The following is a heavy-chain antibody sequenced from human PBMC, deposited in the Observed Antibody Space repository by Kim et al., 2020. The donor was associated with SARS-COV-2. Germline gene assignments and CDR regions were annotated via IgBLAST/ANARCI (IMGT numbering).Heavy chain of an antibody. V-gene: IGHV3-43*01. Sequence: GGSLRLSCAASGFIFHEYTMHWVRQAPGKGLEWVALITLDGASTFYADSVKGRFTISRDNSEKSLYMQMHSLTFDDRAFSSFANETSRISGYWGQGTLV. CDR2: ITLDGAST. D-gene: IGHD3-3*02. CDR1: GFIFHEYT. CDR3: ANETSRISGY. J-gene: IGHJ1*01.